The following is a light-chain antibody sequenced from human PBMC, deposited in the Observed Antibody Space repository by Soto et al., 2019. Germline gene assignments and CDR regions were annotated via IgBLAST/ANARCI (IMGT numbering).Light chain of an antibody. Sequence: QSALAQPASVSGSPGQSITISCTGTSSDVGSYNHVSWYQQHPGKAPKLMIYEVSKRPSGVSNRFSGSKSGNTASLTISGLQAEDEADYSCCSYGGRNTFVFGSGTKLTVL. J-gene: IGLJ1*01. CDR2: EVS. CDR1: SSDVGSYNH. CDR3: CSYGGRNTFV. V-gene: IGLV2-23*02.